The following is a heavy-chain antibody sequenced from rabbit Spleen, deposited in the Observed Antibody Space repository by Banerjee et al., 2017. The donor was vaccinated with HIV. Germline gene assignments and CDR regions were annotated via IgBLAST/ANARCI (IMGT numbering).Heavy chain of an antibody. CDR2: INASTGKP. CDR3: ARGVGGSGYAIDL. V-gene: IGHV1S45*01. D-gene: IGHD1-1*01. Sequence: QEQLVESGGGLVQPEGSLTLTCTASGFSFSSSYYMCWVRQAPGKGLEWIACINASTGKPVYATWASGRFTISRTSSTTVTLRMTSLTVADTATYFCARGVGGSGYAIDLWGPGTLVTVS. J-gene: IGHJ4*01. CDR1: GFSFSSSYY.